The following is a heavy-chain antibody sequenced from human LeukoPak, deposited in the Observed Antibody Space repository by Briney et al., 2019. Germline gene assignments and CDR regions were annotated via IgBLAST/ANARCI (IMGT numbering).Heavy chain of an antibody. D-gene: IGHD6-13*01. J-gene: IGHJ5*02. CDR1: GDSVSSNKAA. CDR3: ARGAPASAGRWFDP. CDR2: TYYRSEWYN. V-gene: IGHV6-1*01. Sequence: SQTLSLTCAISGDSVSSNKAAWNWIRHSPSRGLEWLGRTYYRSEWYNEYGVSVQSRITINPDTSKNQFSLQLNSVTPEDTAVYYCARGAPASAGRWFDPWGHGTLVTVSS.